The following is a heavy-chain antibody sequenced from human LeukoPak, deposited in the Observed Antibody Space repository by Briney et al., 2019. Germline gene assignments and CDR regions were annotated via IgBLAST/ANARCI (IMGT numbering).Heavy chain of an antibody. J-gene: IGHJ4*02. D-gene: IGHD1-26*01. CDR2: IYPGDPDT. V-gene: IGHV5-51*01. CDR3: ARLHSGSSFDY. CDR1: GYSFTSYW. Sequence: GESLKISCKVSGYSFTSYWIGWVRQMPGKGLEWMGIIYPGDPDTRYSPSFHGQVTISADKSISTAYLQWSGLKASDTAMYYCARLHSGSSFDYWGQGTLVTVSS.